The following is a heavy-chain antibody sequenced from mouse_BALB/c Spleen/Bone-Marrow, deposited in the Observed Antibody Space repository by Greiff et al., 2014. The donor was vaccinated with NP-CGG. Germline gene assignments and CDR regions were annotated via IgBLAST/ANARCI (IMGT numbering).Heavy chain of an antibody. J-gene: IGHJ1*01. V-gene: IGHV1-14*01. Sequence: QLQESGPELVKPGASVKMSCKVSGYTFTSYVMHWVKQKPGQGLEWIGNINPYNDGTKYNEKFKGKATLTSDKFSSTAYMELGSLTSEDSAVYYCARSLYGFDWYFDVWGAGTTVTVSS. D-gene: IGHD2-2*01. CDR1: GYTFTSYV. CDR3: ARSLYGFDWYFDV. CDR2: INPYNDGT.